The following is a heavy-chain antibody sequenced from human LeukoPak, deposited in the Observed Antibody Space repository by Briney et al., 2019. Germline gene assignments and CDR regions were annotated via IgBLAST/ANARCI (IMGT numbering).Heavy chain of an antibody. CDR3: AREGDSSGYYDY. CDR2: ISSSGSTI. J-gene: IGHJ4*02. V-gene: IGHV3-48*03. CDR1: GFTFSSYE. D-gene: IGHD3-22*01. Sequence: GSLRLSCAASGFTFSSYEMNWVRQAPGKGLAWVSYISSSGSTIYYADSVKGRFTISRDNAKNSLYLQMNSLRAEDTAVYYCAREGDSSGYYDYWGQGTLVTVSS.